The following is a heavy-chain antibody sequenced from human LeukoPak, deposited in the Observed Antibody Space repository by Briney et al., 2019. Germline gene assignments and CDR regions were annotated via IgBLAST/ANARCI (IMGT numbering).Heavy chain of an antibody. CDR3: ASRRIAGAAHGRDWFHP. CDR1: GGSFSGYY. Sequence: SETLSLTCAVYGGSFSGYYWSWIRQPPGKGLEWIGEINHSGSTNYNPSLKSRVTISVDTSKNQFSLKLSSVTAADAAVYYCASRRIAGAAHGRDWFHPSGQGTLVTVSS. D-gene: IGHD6-13*01. V-gene: IGHV4-34*01. J-gene: IGHJ5*02. CDR2: INHSGST.